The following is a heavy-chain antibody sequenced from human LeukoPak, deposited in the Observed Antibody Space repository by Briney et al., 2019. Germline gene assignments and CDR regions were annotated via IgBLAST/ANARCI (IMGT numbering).Heavy chain of an antibody. Sequence: ASVKVSCKASGYTFTSYDINWVRQATGQGLEWMGWMNPNSGNTGYAQKFQGRVTMTRDMSTSTVYMELSSLRSEDTAVYYCARPEAGGFYFDYWGQGTLVTVSS. D-gene: IGHD3-3*01. CDR3: ARPEAGGFYFDY. J-gene: IGHJ4*02. CDR1: GYTFTSYD. V-gene: IGHV1-8*02. CDR2: MNPNSGNT.